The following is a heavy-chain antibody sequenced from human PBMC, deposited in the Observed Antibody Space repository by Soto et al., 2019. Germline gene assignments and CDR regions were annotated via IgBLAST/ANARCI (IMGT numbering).Heavy chain of an antibody. D-gene: IGHD3-22*01. CDR2: ISDSGST. Sequence: QVQLQESGPGLVKPSQTLSLTCTVSGGSISDGYYWSWIRQHPGKGLERIGSISDSGSTSYNPSRNSRLTISVDTSKNQFSLNLRSVTAADTAVYYCARRDRSGFSYWLDTWGQGTLVTVSS. V-gene: IGHV4-31*03. J-gene: IGHJ5*02. CDR3: ARRDRSGFSYWLDT. CDR1: GGSISDGYY.